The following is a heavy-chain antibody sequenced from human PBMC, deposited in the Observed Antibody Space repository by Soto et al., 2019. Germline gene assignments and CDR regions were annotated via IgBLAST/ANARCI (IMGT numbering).Heavy chain of an antibody. D-gene: IGHD3-22*01. CDR3: AKDRGYYDSSGYYDAFDI. CDR2: ISGSGVGT. CDR1: GFTFSDCA. V-gene: IGHV3-23*01. J-gene: IGHJ3*02. Sequence: GGSLRLSCAASGFTFSDCAMNWVRQAQGQGLEWVSGISGSGVGTYYADSVKGRFTISGDNSKNTLYLQMNSLRAEDTALYYCAKDRGYYDSSGYYDAFDIWGQGTVVTVSS.